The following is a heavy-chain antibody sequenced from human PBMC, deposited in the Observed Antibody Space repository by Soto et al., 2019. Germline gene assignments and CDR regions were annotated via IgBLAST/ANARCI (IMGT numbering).Heavy chain of an antibody. D-gene: IGHD3-10*01. V-gene: IGHV1-69*01. CDR3: ARVGDGSGSYYYYYYGMDV. J-gene: IGHJ6*02. CDR1: GGTFSSYA. CDR2: IIPIFGTA. Sequence: SVKVSWKASGGTFSSYAISWVRQAPVQGLEWMGGIIPIFGTANYAQKFQGRVTITADESTSTAYMELSSLRSEDTAVYYCARVGDGSGSYYYYYYGMDVWGQGTTVTVSS.